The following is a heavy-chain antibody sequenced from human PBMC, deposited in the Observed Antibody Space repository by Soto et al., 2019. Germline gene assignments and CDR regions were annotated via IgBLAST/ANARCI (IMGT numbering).Heavy chain of an antibody. D-gene: IGHD5-18*01. CDR3: ARDGYSYGPGAFDI. CDR1: GYTFTGYY. Sequence: ASVKVSCKASGYTFTGYYMHWVRQAPGQGLEWMGWINPNSGGTNYAQKFQGWVTMTRDTSISTAYMELSRLRSDDTAVYYCARDGYSYGPGAFDIWGQGSMVTVS. CDR2: INPNSGGT. J-gene: IGHJ3*02. V-gene: IGHV1-2*04.